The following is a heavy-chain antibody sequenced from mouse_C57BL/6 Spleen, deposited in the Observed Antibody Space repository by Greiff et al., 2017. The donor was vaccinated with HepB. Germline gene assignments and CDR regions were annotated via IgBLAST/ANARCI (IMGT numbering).Heavy chain of an antibody. J-gene: IGHJ2*01. D-gene: IGHD2-5*01. CDR1: GYTFTSYW. CDR2: INPSNGGT. CDR3: ASQEVAPYYSNYTLDY. V-gene: IGHV1-53*01. Sequence: QVQLKQPGTELVKPGASVKLSCKASGYTFTSYWMHWVKQRPGQGLEWIGNINPSNGGTNYNEKFKSKATLTVDKSSSTAYMQLSSLTSEDSAVYYCASQEVAPYYSNYTLDYWGQGTTLTVSS.